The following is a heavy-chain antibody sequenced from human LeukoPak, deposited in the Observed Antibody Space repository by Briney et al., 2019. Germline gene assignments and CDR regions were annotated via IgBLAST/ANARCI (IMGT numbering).Heavy chain of an antibody. V-gene: IGHV3-7*03. Sequence: GGSLRLSCAASGFTFSSYAMTWVRQAPGKGLEWVGHIKEDGSSQNYADSVKGRFTISRDNAKSSLHLQMNGLRAEDTAMYYCVKDSGWFHFDSWGQGTLVTVSS. J-gene: IGHJ4*02. CDR2: IKEDGSSQ. CDR1: GFTFSSYA. CDR3: VKDSGWFHFDS. D-gene: IGHD6-19*01.